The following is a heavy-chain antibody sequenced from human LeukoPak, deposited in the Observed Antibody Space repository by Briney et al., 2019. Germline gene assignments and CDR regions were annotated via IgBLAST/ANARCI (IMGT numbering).Heavy chain of an antibody. CDR2: INSDGSTT. V-gene: IGHV3-74*01. Sequence: GGSLRLSCAASGFTLSSYWMHWVRQAPGKGLVWVSRINSDGSTTNYADSVKGRFAISRDNAKNTLYLQMNSLRAEDTAVYYCAIQEYYYYGMDVWGQGTTVTVSS. CDR3: AIQEYYYYGMDV. J-gene: IGHJ6*02. CDR1: GFTLSSYW.